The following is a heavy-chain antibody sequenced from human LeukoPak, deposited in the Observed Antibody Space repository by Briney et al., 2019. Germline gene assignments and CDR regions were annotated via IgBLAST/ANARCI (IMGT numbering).Heavy chain of an antibody. CDR2: INPNSGGT. CDR3: ARVFGGWELRSAAGY. Sequence: ASVKVSCKASGYTFTGYYMHWVRQAPGQGLEWMGWINPNSGGTNYAQKFQGRVTMTRDTSISTAYMELSRLRSDDTAVYYCARVFGGWELRSAAGYWGQGTLVTVSS. CDR1: GYTFTGYY. D-gene: IGHD1-26*01. J-gene: IGHJ4*02. V-gene: IGHV1-2*02.